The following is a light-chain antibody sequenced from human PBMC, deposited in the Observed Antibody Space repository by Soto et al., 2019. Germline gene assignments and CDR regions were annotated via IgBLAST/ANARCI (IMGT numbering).Light chain of an antibody. J-gene: IGKJ5*01. CDR1: QSVSSN. V-gene: IGKV3-15*01. CDR3: QQYNNWRPIT. CDR2: DAS. Sequence: EIVMTQSPATLSVSPGERATLSCRASQSVSSNLAWYQQKPGQAPRLLIYDASTRATDIPARFSGSGSGTEFTLTISSLQSEDFAVYYCQQYNNWRPITFGQGTRLEIK.